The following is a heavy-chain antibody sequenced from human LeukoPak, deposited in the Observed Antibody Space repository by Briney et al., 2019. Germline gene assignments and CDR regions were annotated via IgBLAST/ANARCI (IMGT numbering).Heavy chain of an antibody. J-gene: IGHJ5*02. CDR3: ARDMYSSSWYLNWFDP. Sequence: GGSLRLSCAASGFTFSSYWMSWVRQAPGKGLEWVANIKQDGSEKYYVDSVKGRITISRDNAKNSLYLQMNSLRAEDTAVYYCARDMYSSSWYLNWFDPWGQGTLVTVSS. D-gene: IGHD6-13*01. CDR1: GFTFSSYW. V-gene: IGHV3-7*01. CDR2: IKQDGSEK.